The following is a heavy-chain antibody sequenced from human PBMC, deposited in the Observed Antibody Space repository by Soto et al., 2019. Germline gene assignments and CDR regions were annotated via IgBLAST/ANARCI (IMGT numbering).Heavy chain of an antibody. Sequence: GGSLRLSCAASGFTFSSYSMNWVRQAPGKGLEWVSYISSSSSTIYYADSVKGRFTISRDNAKNSLYLQMNSLRDEDTAVYYCARSGGIARAGIWFGEAEFDYWGQGTLVTVSS. J-gene: IGHJ4*02. CDR3: ARSGGIARAGIWFGEAEFDY. CDR1: GFTFSSYS. CDR2: ISSSSSTI. V-gene: IGHV3-48*02. D-gene: IGHD3-10*01.